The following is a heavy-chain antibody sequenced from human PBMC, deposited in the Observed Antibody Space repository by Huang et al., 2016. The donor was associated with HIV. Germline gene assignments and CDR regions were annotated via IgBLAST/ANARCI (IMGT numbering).Heavy chain of an antibody. Sequence: QVQLVQSGAEVKKPGSSLRVSCRASGDTFRQYAISWVRQAPGQGLEWMGGTIPIFGAPKYAQKLQGRSTITAQESTSTIYVELSRLTFQDTAIYYCARGLWDSTWDGTDWLLRHFDSWGLGTLVTISS. D-gene: IGHD1-26*01. CDR2: TIPIFGAP. CDR1: GDTFRQYA. V-gene: IGHV1-69*13. J-gene: IGHJ4*02. CDR3: ARGLWDSTWDGTDWLLRHFDS.